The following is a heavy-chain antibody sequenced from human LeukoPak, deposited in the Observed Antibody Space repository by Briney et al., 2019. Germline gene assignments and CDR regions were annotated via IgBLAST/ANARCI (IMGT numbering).Heavy chain of an antibody. Sequence: ASVTVSCTASGYTFTSYGISWVRQAPGQGLEWMGWISAYNGKTNYAQTVQGRVTITTDTSTRTADMELRSLRSDDTGFYYCVRVGGCSGGSCYCGVYSYHYMDVWGKGTTVTVSS. D-gene: IGHD2-15*01. V-gene: IGHV1-18*01. CDR1: GYTFTSYG. CDR2: ISAYNGKT. J-gene: IGHJ6*03. CDR3: VRVGGCSGGSCYCGVYSYHYMDV.